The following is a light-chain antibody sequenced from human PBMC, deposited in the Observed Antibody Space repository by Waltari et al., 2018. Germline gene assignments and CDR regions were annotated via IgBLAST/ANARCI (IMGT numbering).Light chain of an antibody. CDR3: SAYTRSGTYV. J-gene: IGLJ1*01. CDR1: SSDVGGYKS. V-gene: IGLV2-14*03. Sequence: QSALTQAASVSGSPGQSITISCTGTSSDVGGYKSVSWYQQHPGKAPKVLIYDVTNRPSGVSNRFAGSKSGTTASLTISGLQAEDEADYYCSAYTRSGTYVFGTGTKVTVL. CDR2: DVT.